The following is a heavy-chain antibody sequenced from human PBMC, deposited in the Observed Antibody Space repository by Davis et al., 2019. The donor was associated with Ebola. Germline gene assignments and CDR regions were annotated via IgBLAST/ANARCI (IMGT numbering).Heavy chain of an antibody. CDR3: ARDGGRGSAAAGTCLDY. J-gene: IGHJ4*02. V-gene: IGHV1-3*01. CDR1: GYTFTSYA. Sequence: ASSVKVSCKTSGYTFTSYAMHWLRQAPGQRLEWMGWINAGNGNTKYSQKFQGRVTITRDTSASTAYMELSSLRSEDTAVYYCARDGGRGSAAAGTCLDYWGQGTLVTVSS. CDR2: INAGNGNT. D-gene: IGHD6-13*01.